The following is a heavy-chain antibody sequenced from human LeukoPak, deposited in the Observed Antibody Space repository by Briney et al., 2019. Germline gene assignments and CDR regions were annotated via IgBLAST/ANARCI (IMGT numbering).Heavy chain of an antibody. D-gene: IGHD3-16*01. J-gene: IGHJ4*02. CDR1: GFSFSRYW. Sequence: GGSLRLSCAASGFSFSRYWMSWVRQAPGRGLEWVANIKQEGSEKYYVDSVKGRFTISRDNAKNSLYLQMNSLRAEDTAVYYCVGHSDYWGQGTLVTVSS. CDR2: IKQEGSEK. CDR3: VGHSDY. V-gene: IGHV3-7*01.